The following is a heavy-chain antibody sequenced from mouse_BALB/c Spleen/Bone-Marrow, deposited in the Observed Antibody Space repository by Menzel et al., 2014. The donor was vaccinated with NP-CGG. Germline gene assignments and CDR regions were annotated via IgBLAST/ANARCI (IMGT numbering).Heavy chain of an antibody. V-gene: IGHV1-61*01. CDR2: IHPSDSET. CDR3: AREKVYYGISWFAY. Sequence: QVQLQQPGTEVVRPGASVKLSCKASGYSFTTYWMNWVKQRPGQGLEWIGMIHPSDSETRLNQKFKDKATLTVAKSSSTAYMQLNSPTSEDSAVYYCAREKVYYGISWFAYWGQGTLVTVSA. J-gene: IGHJ3*01. CDR1: GYSFTTYW. D-gene: IGHD2-1*01.